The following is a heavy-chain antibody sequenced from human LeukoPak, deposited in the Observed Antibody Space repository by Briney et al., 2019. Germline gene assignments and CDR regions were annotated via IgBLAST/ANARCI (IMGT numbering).Heavy chain of an antibody. CDR2: IKQDGSEK. V-gene: IGHV3-7*01. J-gene: IGHJ4*02. D-gene: IGHD3-10*01. CDR3: ARGFVGSGSYVPQDY. Sequence: PGGSLRLSCAASGFTFSSYWMSWVRQAPGKGLEWVANIKQDGSEKYYVDSVKGRFTISRDNAKNSLYLQMNSLRAEDTAVYYCARGFVGSGSYVPQDYWGQGTLVTVSS. CDR1: GFTFSSYW.